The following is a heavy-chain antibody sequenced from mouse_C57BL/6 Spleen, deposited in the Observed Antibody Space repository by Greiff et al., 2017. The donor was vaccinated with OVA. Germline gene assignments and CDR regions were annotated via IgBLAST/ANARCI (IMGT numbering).Heavy chain of an antibody. D-gene: IGHD2-3*01. CDR3: AREGWLLRDYFDY. J-gene: IGHJ2*01. V-gene: IGHV3-6*01. CDR1: GYSITSGYY. Sequence: EVQLVESGPGLVKPSQSLSLTCSVTGYSITSGYYWNWIRQFPGNKLEWMGYISYDGSNKYNPSLKNRISITRDTSKNQFFLKLNSVTTEDTATYYCAREGWLLRDYFDYWGQGTTLTVSS. CDR2: ISYDGSN.